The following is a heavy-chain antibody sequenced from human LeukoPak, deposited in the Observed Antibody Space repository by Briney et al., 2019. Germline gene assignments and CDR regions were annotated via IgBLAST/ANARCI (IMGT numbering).Heavy chain of an antibody. CDR1: GFSVSGQY. CDR3: ASSVYSGSPTKTFDY. V-gene: IGHV3-53*01. D-gene: IGHD2-21*01. Sequence: GGSLRLSCAARGFSVSGQYMNWVRQAPGKGLEWVSVIYSGGSTYYADSARGRFTISRDNSINTLYLQTHSLRAEDPAVYYCASSVYSGSPTKTFDYWGQGTLVTVSS. J-gene: IGHJ4*02. CDR2: IYSGGST.